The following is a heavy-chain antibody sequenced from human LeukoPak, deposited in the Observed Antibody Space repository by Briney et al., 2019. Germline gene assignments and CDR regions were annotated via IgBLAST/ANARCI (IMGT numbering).Heavy chain of an antibody. Sequence: ASVKDSRKASGYTFTGYHMHWVRQAPGQGRERMGWIIPNSGATRFAQKFQGRVTMTRDTSISTAYMELSGLRSDDTAVYYCARDSGYCTTTNCFHPFDSWGQGTLVTVSS. J-gene: IGHJ4*02. CDR2: IIPNSGAT. CDR1: GYTFTGYH. D-gene: IGHD2-2*01. CDR3: ARDSGYCTTTNCFHPFDS. V-gene: IGHV1-2*02.